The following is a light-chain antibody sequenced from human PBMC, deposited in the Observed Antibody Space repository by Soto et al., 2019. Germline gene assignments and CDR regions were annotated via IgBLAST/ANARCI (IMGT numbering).Light chain of an antibody. Sequence: EIVLPQSPGTLSLSPGERATLSCRASQSVSSYSLAWYQKKPGQAPRLLIYGASSRAAGIPDRFSGSGSGTDFTLTISRLEPEDFAVYYCQQYGSLPRTFGQGTKVDIK. J-gene: IGKJ1*01. CDR3: QQYGSLPRT. CDR2: GAS. V-gene: IGKV3-20*01. CDR1: QSVSSYS.